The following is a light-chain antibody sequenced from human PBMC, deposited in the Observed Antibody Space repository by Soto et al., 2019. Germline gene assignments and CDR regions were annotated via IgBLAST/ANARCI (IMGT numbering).Light chain of an antibody. CDR3: SSYTSSSTYF. CDR2: DVS. V-gene: IGLV2-14*01. J-gene: IGLJ1*01. CDR1: SSDVGGYNY. Sequence: QSVLTQPASVSGSPGQSLTISCTGTSSDVGGYNYVSWYPQHPGTAPKLMIYDVSNRPSGVSNRFSGSKSGNTASLTISWLQAEDEADYYCSSYTSSSTYFFGTGTKVTVL.